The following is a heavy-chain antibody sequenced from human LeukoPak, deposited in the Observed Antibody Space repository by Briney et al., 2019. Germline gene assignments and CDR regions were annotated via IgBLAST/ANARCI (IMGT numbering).Heavy chain of an antibody. CDR1: GYTFTIYA. D-gene: IGHD2-15*01. CDR2: INPGNGDT. J-gene: IGHJ6*02. Sequence: ASVKVSCKGSGYTFTIYAVHWVRQAPGQRLEWLGWINPGNGDTKYSQNFQGRVTVTSDTSAATAYVELNSLTSEDTAVYYCARERWHCRVNCYSVYYYALDVWGQGTTVTVSS. CDR3: ARERWHCRVNCYSVYYYALDV. V-gene: IGHV1-3*01.